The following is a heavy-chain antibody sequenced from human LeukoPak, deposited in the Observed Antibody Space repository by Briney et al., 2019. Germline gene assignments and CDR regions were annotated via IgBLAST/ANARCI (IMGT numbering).Heavy chain of an antibody. CDR1: GGSISSGGYY. CDR3: ARSRVEQRCVPFDY. Sequence: SQTLSLTCTVSGGSISSGGYYWSWIRQPPGKGLEWIAYINYSGSTNYNPSLKSRVTISIDTSKNQFSLKLSSVTAADTAVYYCARSRVEQRCVPFDYWGQGTLVTVSS. V-gene: IGHV4-61*08. D-gene: IGHD1/OR15-1a*01. J-gene: IGHJ4*02. CDR2: INYSGST.